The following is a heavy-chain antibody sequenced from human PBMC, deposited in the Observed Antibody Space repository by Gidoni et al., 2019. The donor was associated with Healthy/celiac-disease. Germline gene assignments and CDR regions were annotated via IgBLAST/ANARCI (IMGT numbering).Heavy chain of an antibody. V-gene: IGHV1-8*01. D-gene: IGHD4-17*01. CDR3: ARDTTVTTHTPGY. CDR1: GYTLTSYD. Sequence: QVQLVQSGAEVKQPGASVKVSCKASGYTLTSYDINGVRQATGQGLEWMGWMNPDSGNTGYAQKFQGRVTKTRNTSISTAYMELSSLRSEDTAVYYCARDTTVTTHTPGYWGQGTLVTVSS. J-gene: IGHJ4*02. CDR2: MNPDSGNT.